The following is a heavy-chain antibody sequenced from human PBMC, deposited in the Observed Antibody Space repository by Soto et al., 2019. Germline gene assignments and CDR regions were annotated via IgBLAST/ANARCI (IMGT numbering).Heavy chain of an antibody. CDR3: AIDRSRTRREGMDV. D-gene: IGHD1-26*01. V-gene: IGHV3-11*05. CDR2: IGGSSTYI. Sequence: QVQLVESGGGLVKPGGSLRLSCAASGFTFSDYYMSWIRQAPGKGLEWVSYIGGSSTYINYVDAVTGRVTVSRDNAKNSLYLQMDSLRAEDTAVYYWAIDRSRTRREGMDVWGQGTTVTGSS. J-gene: IGHJ6*02. CDR1: GFTFSDYY.